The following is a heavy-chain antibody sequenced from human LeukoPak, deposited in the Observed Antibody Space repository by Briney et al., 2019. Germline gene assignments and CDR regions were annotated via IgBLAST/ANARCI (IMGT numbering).Heavy chain of an antibody. CDR1: GFTFSSYG. Sequence: GGSLRLSCAASGFTFSSYGMHWVRQAPGKGLEWVAFIRYDGSNKYYADSVKGRFTISRDNSKNTLYLQMNSLRAEDTAVYYCASPKGYSSSYFDYWGQGTLVTVSS. D-gene: IGHD6-19*01. CDR2: IRYDGSNK. J-gene: IGHJ4*02. V-gene: IGHV3-30*02. CDR3: ASPKGYSSSYFDY.